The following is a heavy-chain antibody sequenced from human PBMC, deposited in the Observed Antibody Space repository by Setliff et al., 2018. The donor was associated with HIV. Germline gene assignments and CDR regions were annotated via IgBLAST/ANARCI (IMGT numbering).Heavy chain of an antibody. CDR2: IYYSGST. J-gene: IGHJ6*03. V-gene: IGHV4-59*08. CDR3: ARTKSLFPGMAAAQPWYYHYYMDV. CDR1: GGSISNDY. Sequence: PSETLSLTCTVSGGSISNDYWSWIRQPPGRGLEWIGYIYYSGSTNYNPSLKSRVTTSVDTSKHQFSLRLTSETAADTAVYYCARTKSLFPGMAAAQPWYYHYYMDVWGKGTTVTSP. D-gene: IGHD6-13*01.